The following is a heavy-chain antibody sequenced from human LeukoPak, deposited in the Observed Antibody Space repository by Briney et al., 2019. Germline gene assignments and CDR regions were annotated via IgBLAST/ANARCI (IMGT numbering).Heavy chain of an antibody. D-gene: IGHD7-27*01. J-gene: IGHJ6*03. CDR1: GYTFTSYD. CDR3: AREAGDDYYYYYMDV. Sequence: ASVKVSCKAYGYTFTSYDINWVRQATGQGLEWMGWMNPNSGNTGYAQKFQGRVTMTRNTSISTAYMELSSLRSEDTAVYYCAREAGDDYYYYYMDVWGKGTTVTVSS. CDR2: MNPNSGNT. V-gene: IGHV1-8*01.